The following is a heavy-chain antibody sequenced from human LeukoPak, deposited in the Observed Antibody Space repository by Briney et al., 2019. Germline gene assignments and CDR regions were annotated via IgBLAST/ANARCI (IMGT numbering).Heavy chain of an antibody. V-gene: IGHV1-69*13. CDR3: ARGFPSDFDWLSVY. D-gene: IGHD3-9*01. CDR2: IIPIFGTA. J-gene: IGHJ4*02. CDR1: GGTFSSYA. Sequence: SVKVSCKASGGTFSSYAISWVRQAPGQELEWMGGIIPIFGTANYAQKFQGRVTITADESTSTAYMELSSLRSEDTAVYYCARGFPSDFDWLSVYWGQGTLVTVSS.